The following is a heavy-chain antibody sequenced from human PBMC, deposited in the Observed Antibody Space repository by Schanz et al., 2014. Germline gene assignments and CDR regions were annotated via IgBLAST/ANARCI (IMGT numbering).Heavy chain of an antibody. CDR1: GFTFSTYA. Sequence: VQLLQSGGALVQPGGSLRLSCSASGFTFSTYAMSWARQTPGKGLEWVSSITTGGNTYYRDSVKGRFTIARDNSKNTLFLQMDSLRVEDTAVYYCAKYGGGYSYGCVEYWGQGILVTVSS. J-gene: IGHJ4*02. D-gene: IGHD5-18*01. V-gene: IGHV3-23*01. CDR2: ITTGGNT. CDR3: AKYGGGYSYGCVEY.